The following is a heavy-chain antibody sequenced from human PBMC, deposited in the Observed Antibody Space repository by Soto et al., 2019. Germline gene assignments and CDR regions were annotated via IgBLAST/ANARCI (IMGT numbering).Heavy chain of an antibody. CDR2: IYYSGST. Sequence: NPSETLSLTCTVSGGSISSGDYYWSWIRQPPGKGLEWIGYIYYSGSTYYNPSLKSRVTISVDTSKNQFSLKLSSVTAADTAVYYCARVVRGWFDPWGQGTLVTVPQ. J-gene: IGHJ5*02. D-gene: IGHD3-10*01. CDR1: GGSISSGDYY. CDR3: ARVVRGWFDP. V-gene: IGHV4-30-4*01.